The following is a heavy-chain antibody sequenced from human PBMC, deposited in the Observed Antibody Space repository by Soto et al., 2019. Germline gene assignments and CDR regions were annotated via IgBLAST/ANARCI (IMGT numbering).Heavy chain of an antibody. CDR3: ACYDFWSGVGGYYYGMDV. D-gene: IGHD3-3*01. J-gene: IGHJ6*02. CDR2: INPSGGST. CDR1: GYTFTSYY. V-gene: IGHV1-46*01. Sequence: GXSVNVSYQASGYTFTSYYIPWVRQAPGQGLEWMGIINPSGGSTSYAQKFQGRVTMTRDTSTSTVYMELSSLRSEDTAVYYCACYDFWSGVGGYYYGMDVWGQGPTVTVSS.